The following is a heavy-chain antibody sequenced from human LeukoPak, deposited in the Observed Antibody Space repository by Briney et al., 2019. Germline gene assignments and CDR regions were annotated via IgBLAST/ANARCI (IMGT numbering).Heavy chain of an antibody. CDR1: GFTFSSYA. J-gene: IGHJ6*02. Sequence: GRSLRLSCAASGFTFSSYAVHWVRQAPGKGLEWVAVISYDGSNKYYADSVKGRFTISRDNSKNTLYLQMNSLRAEDTAVYYCARGPERTDVGTRYYYDMDVWGQGTTVTVSS. CDR3: ARGPERTDVGTRYYYDMDV. V-gene: IGHV3-30-3*01. D-gene: IGHD2-8*01. CDR2: ISYDGSNK.